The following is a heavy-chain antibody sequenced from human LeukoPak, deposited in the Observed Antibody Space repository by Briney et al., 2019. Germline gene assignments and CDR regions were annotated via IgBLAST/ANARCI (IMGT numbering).Heavy chain of an antibody. V-gene: IGHV4-30-4*01. CDR2: IYYSGST. CDR3: ARLFGGYDFRGFYFDY. J-gene: IGHJ4*02. Sequence: NPSETLSLTYTVSGGSIGSGDYYWSWVLQPPGKGLEWIGYIYYSGSTYYNPSLNSRVTISVDTSENHFSLKLSSVTAADTAVYYCARLFGGYDFRGFYFDYWGQGALVTVS. CDR1: GGSIGSGDYY. D-gene: IGHD5-12*01.